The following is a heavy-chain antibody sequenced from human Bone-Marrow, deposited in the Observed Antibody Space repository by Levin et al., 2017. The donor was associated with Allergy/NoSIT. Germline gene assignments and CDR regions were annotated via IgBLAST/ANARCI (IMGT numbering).Heavy chain of an antibody. CDR3: ARNHGDY. Sequence: GGSLRLSCAASGLTFSDFLMSWVRQPPGKGLEWVSYISSGGSSVSYADSVKGRFTISRDNAENALYLQMNNLRAGDTAVYYCARNHGDYWGQGTLVTVSS. D-gene: IGHD1-14*01. V-gene: IGHV3-11*01. J-gene: IGHJ4*02. CDR1: GLTFSDFL. CDR2: ISSGGSSV.